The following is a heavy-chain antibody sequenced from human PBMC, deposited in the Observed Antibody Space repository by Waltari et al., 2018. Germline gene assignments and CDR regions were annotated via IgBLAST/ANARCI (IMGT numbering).Heavy chain of an antibody. CDR1: GFSLSTSAVG. CDR2: IYWDDDK. D-gene: IGHD3-22*01. CDR3: AHRRGGSSGYYWFDY. V-gene: IGHV2-5*02. J-gene: IGHJ4*02. Sequence: QITLKESGPTLVKPTQTLTLTCTFPGFSLSTSAVGVGWIRQPPGKALEWLALIYWDDDKRYSPSLKSRLTITKDTSKNQVVLTMTNMDPVDTATYYCAHRRGGSSGYYWFDYWGQGTLVTVSS.